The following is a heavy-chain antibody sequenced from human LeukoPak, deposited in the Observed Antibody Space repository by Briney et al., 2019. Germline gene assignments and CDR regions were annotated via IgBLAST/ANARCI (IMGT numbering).Heavy chain of an antibody. CDR1: GFTFSTYG. J-gene: IGHJ6*02. CDR2: ISYDGTNK. V-gene: IGHV3-30*18. D-gene: IGHD3-10*01. Sequence: GMSLRLSCAASGFTFSTYGMHWVRQAPGKGLEWVAVISYDGTNKYYADSVKGRFTISRDNSKNTLYLQMNSLRAEDTAVYYCAKILGLGENLCYYYGMDVWGQGTTVTVSS. CDR3: AKILGLGENLCYYYGMDV.